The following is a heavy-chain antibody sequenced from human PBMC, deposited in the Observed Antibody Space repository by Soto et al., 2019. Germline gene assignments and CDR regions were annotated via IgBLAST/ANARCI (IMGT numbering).Heavy chain of an antibody. J-gene: IGHJ6*02. D-gene: IGHD3-9*01. CDR1: GYTFTSYG. Sequence: GASVKVSCKASGYTFTSYGISWVRQAPGQGLEWTGWISAYNGNTNYAQKFQGRVTMTRDTSTSTVYMELSSLRSEDTAVYYCARGGYYDILTGYYRQTYGMDVWGQGTTVTVSS. CDR2: ISAYNGNT. V-gene: IGHV1-18*01. CDR3: ARGGYYDILTGYYRQTYGMDV.